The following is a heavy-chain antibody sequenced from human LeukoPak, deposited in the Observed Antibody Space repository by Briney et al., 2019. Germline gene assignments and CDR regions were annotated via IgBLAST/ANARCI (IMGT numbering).Heavy chain of an antibody. D-gene: IGHD2-2*01. J-gene: IGHJ4*02. CDR1: GFTFSTYA. V-gene: IGHV3-23*01. CDR2: ITGSGGST. CDR3: ARDYRCSSTSCKDRTFDY. Sequence: PGGSLRLSCAASGFTFSTYAASWVRQAPGKGLEWVSAITGSGGSTYYADSVKGRFTISRDNAKNTLYLQMNSLRVEDTAVYYCARDYRCSSTSCKDRTFDYWGQGTLVTVSS.